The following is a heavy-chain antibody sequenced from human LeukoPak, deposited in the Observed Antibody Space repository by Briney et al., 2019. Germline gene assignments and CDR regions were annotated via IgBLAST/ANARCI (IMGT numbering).Heavy chain of an antibody. Sequence: GGSLRLSCAASGFTFSSYWMSWVRQAPGKGLEWVANIKQDGSEKYYVDSVKGRLTISRDNSKNTLYLQMNSLRAEDTAVYYCVKCAYSYENDAFDIWGQGTMVTVSS. CDR1: GFTFSSYW. J-gene: IGHJ3*02. CDR2: IKQDGSEK. V-gene: IGHV3-7*03. CDR3: VKCAYSYENDAFDI. D-gene: IGHD5-12*01.